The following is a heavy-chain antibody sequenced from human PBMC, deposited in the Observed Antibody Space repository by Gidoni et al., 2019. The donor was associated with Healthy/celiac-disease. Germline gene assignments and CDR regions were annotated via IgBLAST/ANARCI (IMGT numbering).Heavy chain of an antibody. CDR1: GFTFSSYE. Sequence: EVQLVESGGGLVQPGGSLRLSCAASGFTFSSYEMNWVRQAPGKGLEWVSYISSSGSTIYYADSVKGRFTISRDNAKNSLYLQMNSLRAEDTAVYYCAGLGYSSGWAGYWSQGTLVTVSS. CDR3: AGLGYSSGWAGY. J-gene: IGHJ4*02. D-gene: IGHD6-19*01. V-gene: IGHV3-48*03. CDR2: ISSSGSTI.